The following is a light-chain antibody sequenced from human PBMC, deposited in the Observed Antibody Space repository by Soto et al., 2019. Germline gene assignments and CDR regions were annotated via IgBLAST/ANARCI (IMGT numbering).Light chain of an antibody. CDR1: QSISSW. CDR2: KAA. Sequence: DIQMTQSPSTLSSSLGDRVTITCRASQSISSWLGWYQQKPGNAPKLLIYKAASLESGVPSMFSGSGSGTEFTLTISSQQADDSATYYCQQDNSSPTFGQGTKVEIK. CDR3: QQDNSSPT. J-gene: IGKJ1*01. V-gene: IGKV1-5*03.